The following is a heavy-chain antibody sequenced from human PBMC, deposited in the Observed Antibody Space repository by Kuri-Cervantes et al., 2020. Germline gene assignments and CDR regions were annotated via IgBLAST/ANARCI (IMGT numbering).Heavy chain of an antibody. J-gene: IGHJ5*02. D-gene: IGHD3-16*01. Sequence: GESLKISCAASGFTFSSYWMSWVRQMPGKGLEWMGIIYPGDSDTRYSPSFQGQVTISADKSISTAYLQWSSLKASDTAMYYCARSPLGWFDPWGQGTLVTVSS. CDR1: GFTFSSYW. CDR3: ARSPLGWFDP. V-gene: IGHV5-51*01. CDR2: IYPGDSDT.